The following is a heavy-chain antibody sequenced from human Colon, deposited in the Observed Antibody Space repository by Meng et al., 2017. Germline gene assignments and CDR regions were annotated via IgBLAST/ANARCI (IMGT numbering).Heavy chain of an antibody. CDR3: AKNRVSLFYYYYVLDV. CDR2: ISGTGGTT. V-gene: IGHV3-23*01. CDR1: GFSFNSYV. D-gene: IGHD1-14*01. Sequence: GESLKISCAASGFSFNSYVMRWVRQAPGKGLEWVAAISGTGGTTFYADSVKGRFTISRDNSKNTLYLQLNNLGAEDTAVYYCAKNRVSLFYYYYVLDVWGQGTTVTVSS. J-gene: IGHJ6*02.